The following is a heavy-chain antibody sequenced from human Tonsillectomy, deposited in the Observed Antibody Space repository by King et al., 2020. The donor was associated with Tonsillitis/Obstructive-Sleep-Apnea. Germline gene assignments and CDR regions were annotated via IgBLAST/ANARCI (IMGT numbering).Heavy chain of an antibody. J-gene: IGHJ4*01. V-gene: IGHV3-23*04. CDR1: GFSFSSYA. D-gene: IGHD3-3*01. CDR2: ISGSGGST. Sequence: VQLVESGGGLVQPGGSLRLSCAASGFSFSSYAMSWVRQAPGKGLEWVSVISGSGGSTYYADSVKGRFTISRDNSKNTLYLQMNSLRAEDTAVYYCAKAGEYDRWSDSIDPSYFDYWGQGTLVTVSS. CDR3: AKAGEYDRWSDSIDPSYFDY.